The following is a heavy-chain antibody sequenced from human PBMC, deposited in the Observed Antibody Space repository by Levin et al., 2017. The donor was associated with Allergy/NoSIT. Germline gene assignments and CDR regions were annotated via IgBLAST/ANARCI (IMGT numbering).Heavy chain of an antibody. CDR2: ISYDGSNK. Sequence: GGSLRLSCAASGFTFSSYGMHWVRQAPGKGLEWVAVISYDGSNKYYADSVKGRFTISRDNSKNTLYLQMNSLRAEDTAVYYCAKVFQHLFDYWGQGTLVTVSS. V-gene: IGHV3-30*18. D-gene: IGHD2-2*01. CDR3: AKVFQHLFDY. CDR1: GFTFSSYG. J-gene: IGHJ4*02.